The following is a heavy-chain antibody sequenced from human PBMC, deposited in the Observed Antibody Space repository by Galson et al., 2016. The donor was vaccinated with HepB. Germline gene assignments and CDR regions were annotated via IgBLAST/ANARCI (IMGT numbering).Heavy chain of an antibody. J-gene: IGHJ4*02. CDR1: GGSISTYY. CDR3: ARLQDRWDGVTFDI. D-gene: IGHD3/OR15-3a*01. Sequence: SETLSLTCTVSGGSISTYYWSWIRQPPGKGLEWIGYVYYSGSTNYNPSLKSRVTISVNTSKNQFSLKLSSVTAADTAVYYCARLQDRWDGVTFDIWGQGILVSVSS. V-gene: IGHV4-59*01. CDR2: VYYSGST.